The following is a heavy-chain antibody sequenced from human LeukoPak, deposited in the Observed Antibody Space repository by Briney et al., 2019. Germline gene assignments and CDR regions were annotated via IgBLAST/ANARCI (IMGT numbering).Heavy chain of an antibody. CDR1: GFTFSSYA. V-gene: IGHV3-23*01. CDR3: ARESFYYASGAYYNNGYFDY. D-gene: IGHD3-10*01. J-gene: IGHJ4*02. CDR2: ISGSGGST. Sequence: PGGSLRLSCAASGFTFSSYAMSWVRQAPGKGLEWVSAISGSGGSTYYADSVKGRFTISRDKSKNKLYLEMNSLRAEDTAVYYCARESFYYASGAYYNNGYFDYWGQGTLVTVSS.